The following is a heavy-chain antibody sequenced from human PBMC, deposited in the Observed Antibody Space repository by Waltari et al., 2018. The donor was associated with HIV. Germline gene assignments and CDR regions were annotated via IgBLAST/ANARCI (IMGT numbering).Heavy chain of an antibody. CDR3: AREGAQGSARIKGKSYNWFDP. CDR2: IYYSGST. CDR1: GGSISSGAHY. V-gene: IGHV4-31*03. J-gene: IGHJ5*02. Sequence: QVQLQESGPGLVKPSQTLSLTCTVSGGSISSGAHYWSWIRPHPGKGLEWIGYIYYSGSTYYNPSLKSRVTISVDTPKNQFSRKLSSVTAADTAVYYCAREGAQGSARIKGKSYNWFDPWGQGTLVTVSS. D-gene: IGHD5-18*01.